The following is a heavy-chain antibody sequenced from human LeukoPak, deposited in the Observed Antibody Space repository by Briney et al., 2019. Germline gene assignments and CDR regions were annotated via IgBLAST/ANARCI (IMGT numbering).Heavy chain of an antibody. V-gene: IGHV3-21*01. CDR1: GFTFSNYA. CDR2: ISSSSSYI. Sequence: GGSLRLSCAASGFTFSNYAMNWVRQAPGKGLEWVSSISSSSSYIYYADSVKGRFTISRDNAKNSLYLQMNSLRAEDTAVYYCARQQPNTIFGVVIIHFDYWGQGTLVTVSS. CDR3: ARQQPNTIFGVVIIHFDY. J-gene: IGHJ4*02. D-gene: IGHD3-3*01.